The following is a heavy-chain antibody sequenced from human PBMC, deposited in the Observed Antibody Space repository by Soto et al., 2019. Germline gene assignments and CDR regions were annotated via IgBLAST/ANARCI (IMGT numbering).Heavy chain of an antibody. D-gene: IGHD2-15*01. Sequence: SVKVSCKASGGTFSSYAISWVRQAPGQGLEWMGGIIPIFGTANYAQKFQGRVTITADESTGTAYMELSSLRSEDTAVYYCARGGFVSINDFDYWGQGTLVTVSS. CDR3: ARGGFVSINDFDY. J-gene: IGHJ4*02. CDR2: IIPIFGTA. CDR1: GGTFSSYA. V-gene: IGHV1-69*13.